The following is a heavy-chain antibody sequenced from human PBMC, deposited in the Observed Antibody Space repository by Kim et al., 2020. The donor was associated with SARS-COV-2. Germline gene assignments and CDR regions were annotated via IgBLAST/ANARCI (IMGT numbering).Heavy chain of an antibody. D-gene: IGHD3-22*01. J-gene: IGHJ4*02. CDR3: ARDRYYYDSSGYHY. Sequence: ADSVKGQFTISRNNAKHSLYLQMNSLGAEDTAVYYCARDRYYYDSSGYHYWGQGTLVPVSS. V-gene: IGHV3-21*01.